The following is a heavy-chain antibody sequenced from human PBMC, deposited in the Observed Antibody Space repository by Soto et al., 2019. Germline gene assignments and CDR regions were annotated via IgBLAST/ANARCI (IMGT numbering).Heavy chain of an antibody. J-gene: IGHJ6*02. Sequence: EVLLVQSGAEVKKPGESLRISCKGSGYSFNEYWINWVRQMPGKGPEWMGTIYPNDSYTNYSPSFRGHVIISIDKSISTAYLQWSSLKASDTAMYFCARHDDATVVTGSLSEYFYYGMDVWGQGTTVIVSS. V-gene: IGHV5-10-1*03. D-gene: IGHD2-21*02. CDR2: IYPNDSYT. CDR3: ARHDDATVVTGSLSEYFYYGMDV. CDR1: GYSFNEYW.